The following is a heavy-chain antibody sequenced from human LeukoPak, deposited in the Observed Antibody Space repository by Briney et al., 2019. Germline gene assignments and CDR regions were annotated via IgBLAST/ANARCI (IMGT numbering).Heavy chain of an antibody. Sequence: PGGSLRLSCAASGFTFSTYSMHWVRQAPGKGLEWLAFISYDGSNTYFADSVKGRFTVSRDNSKNTLYLQMNSLRSQDTAVYYCARVRSMWVITTASDYWGQGTLVTVSS. CDR2: ISYDGSNT. CDR1: GFTFSTYS. CDR3: ARVRSMWVITTASDY. D-gene: IGHD3-22*01. J-gene: IGHJ4*02. V-gene: IGHV3-30-3*01.